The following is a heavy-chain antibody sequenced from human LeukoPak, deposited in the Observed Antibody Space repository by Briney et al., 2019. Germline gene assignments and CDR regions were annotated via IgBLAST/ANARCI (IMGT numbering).Heavy chain of an antibody. CDR1: GYTFNSYG. CDR2: ISAYNGNT. D-gene: IGHD2-21*01. V-gene: IGHV1-18*01. Sequence: ASVKVSCKASGYTFNSYGISWVRQAPGQGLEWMGWISAYNGNTNYAQKFQGRVTMTRDTSTSTVYMELSSLRSEDTAVYYCARSHIAQGWFDPWGQGTLVTVSS. J-gene: IGHJ5*02. CDR3: ARSHIAQGWFDP.